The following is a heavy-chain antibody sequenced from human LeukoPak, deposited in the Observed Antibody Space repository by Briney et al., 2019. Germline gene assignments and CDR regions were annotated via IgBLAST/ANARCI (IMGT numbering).Heavy chain of an antibody. CDR1: GGSFSGYY. J-gene: IGHJ4*02. D-gene: IGHD6-13*01. CDR2: INHSGST. V-gene: IGHV4-34*01. Sequence: SETLSLTCAVCGGSFSGYYWSWIRQPPGKGLEWIGEINHSGSTNYNPSLKSRVTISVDTSKNQFSLKLSSVTAADTAVYYCARVAAAGTVVDYWGQGTLVTVSS. CDR3: ARVAAAGTVVDY.